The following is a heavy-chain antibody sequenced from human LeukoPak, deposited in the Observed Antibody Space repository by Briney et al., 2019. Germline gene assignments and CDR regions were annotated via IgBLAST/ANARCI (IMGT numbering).Heavy chain of an antibody. J-gene: IGHJ4*02. CDR1: GSTFSRYG. CDR3: AKSPDTWNYGFLEY. Sequence: PGRSLRLSCAASGSTFSRYGMYWVRQAPGKGLEWVALISYDKSHRYYADSVKGRFTISRDNSKNTMYLQMNSLRAEDTAVYYCAKSPDTWNYGFLEYWGQGTLVTVSS. D-gene: IGHD1-7*01. V-gene: IGHV3-30*18. CDR2: ISYDKSHR.